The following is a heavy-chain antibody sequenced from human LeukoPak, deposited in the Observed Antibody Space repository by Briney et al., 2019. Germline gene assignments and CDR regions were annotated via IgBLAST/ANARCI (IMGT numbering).Heavy chain of an antibody. V-gene: IGHV1-2*02. CDR1: GYTFTSYY. D-gene: IGHD5-18*01. Sequence: RWASVKVSCKASGYTFTSYYMHWVRQAPGQGLEWMGWINPNSGGTNYAQKFQGRVTMTRDTSISTAYMELSRLRSDDTAVYYCARDRGYSYGYEDYWGQGTLVTVSS. CDR3: ARDRGYSYGYEDY. CDR2: INPNSGGT. J-gene: IGHJ4*02.